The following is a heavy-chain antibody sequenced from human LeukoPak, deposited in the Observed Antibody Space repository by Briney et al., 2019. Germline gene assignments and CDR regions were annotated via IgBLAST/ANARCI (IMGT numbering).Heavy chain of an antibody. Sequence: GGSLRHSCAASRFTFIGYTMSWVRQAPGKGLEWVSSITGSSASTYYADSVKGRFTISRDNSKNTLYLQMNSLRAEDTAVYFCAKLDYYDTHWGQGTLVTVSS. J-gene: IGHJ4*02. CDR3: AKLDYYDTH. CDR2: ITGSSAST. V-gene: IGHV3-23*01. CDR1: RFTFIGYT. D-gene: IGHD3-22*01.